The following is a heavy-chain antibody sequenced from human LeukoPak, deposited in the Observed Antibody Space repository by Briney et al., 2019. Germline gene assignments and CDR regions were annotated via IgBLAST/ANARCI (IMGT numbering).Heavy chain of an antibody. J-gene: IGHJ4*02. D-gene: IGHD4-23*01. Sequence: GGSLRLSCAASGFTLSSYAMSWVRQAPGKGLEWVSAISGSGGSTYYADSVKGRFTISRDNSENTLYLQMNSLRAEDAAVYYCAKVKGTVVTVLDYWGQGTLVTVSS. V-gene: IGHV3-23*01. CDR1: GFTLSSYA. CDR2: ISGSGGST. CDR3: AKVKGTVVTVLDY.